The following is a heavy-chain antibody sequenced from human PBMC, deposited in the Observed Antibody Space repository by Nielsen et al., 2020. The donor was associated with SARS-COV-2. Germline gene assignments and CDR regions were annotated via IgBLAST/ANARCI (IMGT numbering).Heavy chain of an antibody. CDR2: IFSNDEK. V-gene: IGHV2-26*01. J-gene: IGHJ5*02. CDR3: ARMASVLRYFDWPPFDP. CDR1: GFSLRNARMG. D-gene: IGHD3-9*01. Sequence: SGPTLVKPTETLTLTCTVSGFSLRNARMGVSWIRQPPGKALEWLAHIFSNDEKSYSTSLKSRLTISKDTSKSQVVLTMTNMDPVDTATYYCARMASVLRYFDWPPFDPWGQGTLVTVSS.